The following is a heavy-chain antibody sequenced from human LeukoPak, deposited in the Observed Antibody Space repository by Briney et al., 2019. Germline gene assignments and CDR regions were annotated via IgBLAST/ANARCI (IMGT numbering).Heavy chain of an antibody. Sequence: ASMKLSGEACGVTYNDHYIQWVRQGPRQGLEWMGYIGPHSTFTSSPQEFQGRVTMTRDASMSTAYMELTRLTSDDTAVYYCVREGEGPLSKDFDYWGQGTLVTVSS. V-gene: IGHV1-2*02. CDR3: VREGEGPLSKDFDY. J-gene: IGHJ4*02. CDR2: IGPHSTFT. CDR1: GVTYNDHY. D-gene: IGHD2/OR15-2a*01.